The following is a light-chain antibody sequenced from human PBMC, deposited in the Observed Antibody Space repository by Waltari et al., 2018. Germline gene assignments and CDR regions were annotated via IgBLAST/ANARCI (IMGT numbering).Light chain of an antibody. V-gene: IGKV3-20*01. CDR3: QQYGSSVLYT. J-gene: IGKJ2*01. CDR1: QSLTKRY. Sequence: EVVLTQSPDTLYLSPGERATLHCRASQSLTKRYLAWYQQKPGRAPRLLIYGESSRAAGIPDRFSGSGSGTDFTLTISRLEPEDFAVYYCQQYGSSVLYTFGQGTKLEIK. CDR2: GES.